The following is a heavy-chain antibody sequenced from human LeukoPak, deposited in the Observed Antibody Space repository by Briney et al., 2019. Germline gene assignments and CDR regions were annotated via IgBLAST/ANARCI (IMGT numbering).Heavy chain of an antibody. CDR2: INANSGGT. D-gene: IGHD5-24*01. V-gene: IGHV1-2*02. CDR1: GYTFTGYY. CDR3: ARGEVEMPTTLVTLGY. J-gene: IGHJ4*02. Sequence: ASVKVSCKASGYTFTGYYIHWVRQAPGQGLEWMGWINANSGGTNYAQKFQGRVTMSRDTSITTAYMELSRLRSDDTAVYYCARGEVEMPTTLVTLGYRGQGTLVTVSS.